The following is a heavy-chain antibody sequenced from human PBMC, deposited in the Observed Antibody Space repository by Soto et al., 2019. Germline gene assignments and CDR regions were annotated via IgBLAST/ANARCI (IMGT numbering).Heavy chain of an antibody. J-gene: IGHJ6*02. Sequence: GGSLRLSCAASGFTFSSYAMHWVRQAPGKGLEWVAVISYDGSNKYYADSVKGRFTISRDNSKNTLYLQMNSLRAEDTAVYYCARELSGWYDEWYYYGMDVWGQGTTVTFSS. CDR1: GFTFSSYA. V-gene: IGHV3-30-3*01. D-gene: IGHD6-19*01. CDR3: ARELSGWYDEWYYYGMDV. CDR2: ISYDGSNK.